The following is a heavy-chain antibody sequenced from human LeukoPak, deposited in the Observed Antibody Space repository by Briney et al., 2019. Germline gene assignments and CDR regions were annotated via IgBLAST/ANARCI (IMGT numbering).Heavy chain of an antibody. CDR3: ARQEGYDFWSGFYTGYYSGMDV. Sequence: GESLKISCKGSGYSFTNYWIVWVRQMPGKGLEWMGIIYPGDSDTRYSPSFQGRFTISADQSITTAYLQWSSLKASDSVMFYCARQEGYDFWSGFYTGYYSGMDVWGQGTTVTVSS. CDR1: GYSFTNYW. J-gene: IGHJ6*02. CDR2: IYPGDSDT. V-gene: IGHV5-51*01. D-gene: IGHD3-3*01.